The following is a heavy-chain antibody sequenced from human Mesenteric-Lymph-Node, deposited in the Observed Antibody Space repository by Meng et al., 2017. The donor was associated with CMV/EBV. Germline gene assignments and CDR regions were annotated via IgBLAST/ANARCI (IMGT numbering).Heavy chain of an antibody. V-gene: IGHV1-69*02. D-gene: IGHD6-13*01. Sequence: QVQLVQSGAEVKKPGSSVSVSCKASGGTFSSYTISWVRQAPGQGLEWMVRIIPILGIANYEQKFQGRVTITADKSTSTAYMELSSLRSEDTAVYYCAGGIAAAGSRWFDPWGQGTLVTVSS. CDR3: AGGIAAAGSRWFDP. CDR1: GGTFSSYT. J-gene: IGHJ5*02. CDR2: IIPILGIA.